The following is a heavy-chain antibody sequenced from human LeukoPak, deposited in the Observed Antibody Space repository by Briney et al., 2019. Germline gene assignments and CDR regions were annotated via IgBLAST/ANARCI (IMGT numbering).Heavy chain of an antibody. Sequence: PGGSLRLSCAASGFTFDDYAMHWVRQAPGKGLEWVSGISWNSGSIGYADSVKGRFTISRDNAKNSLYLQMNSLRAEDMALYYCAKDIGYDGSDYFDYWGQGTLVTVSS. CDR3: AKDIGYDGSDYFDY. CDR1: GFTFDDYA. D-gene: IGHD5-12*01. V-gene: IGHV3-9*03. CDR2: ISWNSGSI. J-gene: IGHJ4*02.